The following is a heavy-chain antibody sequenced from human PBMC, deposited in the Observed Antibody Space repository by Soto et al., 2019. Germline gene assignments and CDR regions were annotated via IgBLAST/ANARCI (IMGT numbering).Heavy chain of an antibody. CDR3: AKDSGPGHIHYYYMDV. Sequence: GSLRLSCAASGFPFSNFGMHWVRQAPGKGLEWVAVIWHDGSFKFYADSVKGRFTISRENSKNIVYLEMNSLRAEDTAVYYCAKDSGPGHIHYYYMDVWGKGTTVTVSS. V-gene: IGHV3-33*06. CDR1: GFPFSNFG. CDR2: IWHDGSFK. J-gene: IGHJ6*03. D-gene: IGHD2-15*01.